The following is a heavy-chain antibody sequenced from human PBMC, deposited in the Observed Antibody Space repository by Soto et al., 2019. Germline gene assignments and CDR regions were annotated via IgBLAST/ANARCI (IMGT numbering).Heavy chain of an antibody. J-gene: IGHJ4*02. CDR2: ISGGGDTT. CDR3: AKGRGGSGSLTPRVDF. V-gene: IGHV3-23*01. D-gene: IGHD3-10*01. Sequence: EVQLLESGGGLVQPGGSLRLSCAASGFTFNNYAMTWVRQAPGKGLEWVSAISGGGDTTFYADSVKGRFTVSIDGSKNTLYLQMSSLRAEATALYYCAKGRGGSGSLTPRVDFWGQGTLVTVSS. CDR1: GFTFNNYA.